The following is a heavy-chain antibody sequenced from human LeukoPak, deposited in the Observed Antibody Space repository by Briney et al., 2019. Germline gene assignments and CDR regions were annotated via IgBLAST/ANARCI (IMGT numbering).Heavy chain of an antibody. Sequence: GGSLRLSCAVSGFTFNNYWMSWVRQAPGKGLEWVANIKQDGSEKYYVDSVKGRFTISRDNTENSLYLQMNSLRAEDTAVYYCARDRVYGMDVWGQGTTVTVSS. CDR1: GFTFNNYW. J-gene: IGHJ6*02. CDR3: ARDRVYGMDV. CDR2: IKQDGSEK. V-gene: IGHV3-7*01. D-gene: IGHD3-10*01.